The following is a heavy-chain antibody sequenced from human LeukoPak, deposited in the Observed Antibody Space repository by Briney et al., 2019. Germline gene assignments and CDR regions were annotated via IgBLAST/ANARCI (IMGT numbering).Heavy chain of an antibody. Sequence: GASVKVSCKASGYTFSGYYMHWVRQAPGQGLEWMGWINPNSGGTNYAKKFQGRVTMTRDTSISTAYMELSRLRSDDTAVYYCARIFCSTTSCYLFDYWGQGTLVTVS. CDR1: GYTFSGYY. CDR2: INPNSGGT. J-gene: IGHJ4*02. V-gene: IGHV1-2*02. D-gene: IGHD2-2*01. CDR3: ARIFCSTTSCYLFDY.